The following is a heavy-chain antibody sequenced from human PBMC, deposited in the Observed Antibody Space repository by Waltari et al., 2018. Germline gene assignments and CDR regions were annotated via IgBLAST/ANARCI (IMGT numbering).Heavy chain of an antibody. V-gene: IGHV3-30-3*01. CDR1: GFTFSSYA. CDR2: ISYDGSNK. CDR3: ARDGGRWQQLGPFDY. Sequence: QVQLVESGGGVVQPGRSLRLSCAASGFTFSSYAMHWVRQAPGKGLGWVAVISYDGSNKYYADSVKGRFTISRDNSKNTLYLQMNSLRAEDTAVYYCARDGGRWQQLGPFDYWGQGTLVTVSS. J-gene: IGHJ4*02. D-gene: IGHD6-13*01.